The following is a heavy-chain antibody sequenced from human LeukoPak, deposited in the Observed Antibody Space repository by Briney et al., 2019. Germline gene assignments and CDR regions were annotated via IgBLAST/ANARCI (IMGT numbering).Heavy chain of an antibody. D-gene: IGHD6-13*01. CDR3: ARDHSSSWLTDYYFDY. CDR1: GGSISSGSYY. Sequence: SETLSLTCTVSGGSISSGSYYWSWIRQPAGKGLEWIGRIYTSGSTNYNPSLKSRVTISVDTSKNQFSLKLSSVTAADTAVYYCARDHSSSWLTDYYFDYWGQGTLVTVSS. CDR2: IYTSGST. J-gene: IGHJ4*02. V-gene: IGHV4-61*02.